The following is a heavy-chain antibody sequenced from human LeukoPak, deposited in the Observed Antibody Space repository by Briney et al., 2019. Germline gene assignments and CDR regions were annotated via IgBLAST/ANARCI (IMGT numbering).Heavy chain of an antibody. V-gene: IGHV4-39*01. CDR2: IFYSGIT. CDR3: ARQGPAPFFDY. Sequence: SPSETLSLTCTVSGGSISTDTNYWAWIRQPPGKGLEWIGSIFYSGITYYNRPLKSPVTISVDTSQNQFSLKLSSVTAADTAVYYCARQGPAPFFDYWGQGSLLTVSS. CDR1: GGSISTDTNY. J-gene: IGHJ4*02.